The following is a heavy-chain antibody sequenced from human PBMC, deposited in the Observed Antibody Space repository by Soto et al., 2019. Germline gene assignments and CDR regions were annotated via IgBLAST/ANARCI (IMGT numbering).Heavy chain of an antibody. Sequence: PGGSLRLSCAASGFTFSSYEMNWVSQAPGKGLEWVSYISSSGSTIYYADSVKGRFTISRDNAKNSLYLQMNSLRAEDTAVYYCASVGYSSGQYNWFDPWGQGTLVTVSS. V-gene: IGHV3-48*03. CDR2: ISSSGSTI. J-gene: IGHJ5*02. CDR1: GFTFSSYE. D-gene: IGHD6-19*01. CDR3: ASVGYSSGQYNWFDP.